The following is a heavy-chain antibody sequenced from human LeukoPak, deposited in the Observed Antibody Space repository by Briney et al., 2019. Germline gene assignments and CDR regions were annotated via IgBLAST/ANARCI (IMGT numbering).Heavy chain of an antibody. CDR1: GDSISSDY. CDR2: IYPSGST. D-gene: IGHD3-16*01. J-gene: IGHJ4*02. CDR3: ARGYGSDGYDY. V-gene: IGHV4-4*07. Sequence: PSETLSLTCTVSGDSISSDYWTWIRQPAGEGLEWIGRIYPSGSTDYNPSLKSRITMSVDMSKNQFSLKLSSVTAADTAVYYCARGYGSDGYDYWGQGTLVTVSS.